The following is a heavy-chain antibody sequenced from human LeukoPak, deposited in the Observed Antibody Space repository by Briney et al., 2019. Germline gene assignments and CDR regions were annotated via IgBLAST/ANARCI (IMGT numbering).Heavy chain of an antibody. CDR1: GYTFTGYY. Sequence: ASVKVSCKASGYTFTGYYMHWVRQAPGQGLEWMGRINPNSGGTNYAQKFQGRVTMTRDTSISTAYMELSRLRSDVTAVYYCARDRGLVNWFDPWGQGTLVTVSS. CDR3: ARDRGLVNWFDP. CDR2: INPNSGGT. J-gene: IGHJ5*02. D-gene: IGHD3-10*01. V-gene: IGHV1-2*06.